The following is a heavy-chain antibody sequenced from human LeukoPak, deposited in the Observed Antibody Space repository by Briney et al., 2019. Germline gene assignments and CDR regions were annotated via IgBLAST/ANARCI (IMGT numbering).Heavy chain of an antibody. Sequence: VASVKVSCKASGYTCTSYDINWVRQATGQGLEWMGWMNPNSGNTSYAQKFQGRVTMTRNTSISTAYMELSGLRSEDTAVYYCARVQGSSWTFDYWGQGTLVTVSS. D-gene: IGHD6-13*01. CDR2: MNPNSGNT. J-gene: IGHJ4*02. V-gene: IGHV1-8*01. CDR1: GYTCTSYD. CDR3: ARVQGSSWTFDY.